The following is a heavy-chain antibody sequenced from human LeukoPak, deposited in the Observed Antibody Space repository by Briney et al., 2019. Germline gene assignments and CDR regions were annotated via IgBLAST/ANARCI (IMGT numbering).Heavy chain of an antibody. J-gene: IGHJ4*02. D-gene: IGHD3-10*01. CDR2: IYPGDSDT. CDR1: GYSLTSYW. V-gene: IGHV5-51*01. CDR3: ARIEVSYGSGSQLDY. Sequence: GESLKISCKGSGYSLTSYWIGWVRQMPGKGLEWMGVIYPGDSDTRYSPSFQGQVTISADKSISTAYLQWSSLKASDTAMYYCARIEVSYGSGSQLDYWGQGTLVTVSS.